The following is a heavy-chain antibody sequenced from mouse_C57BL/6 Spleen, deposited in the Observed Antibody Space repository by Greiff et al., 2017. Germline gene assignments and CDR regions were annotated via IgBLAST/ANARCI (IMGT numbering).Heavy chain of an antibody. D-gene: IGHD2-2*01. J-gene: IGHJ4*01. Sequence: EVKLMESEGGLVQPGSSMKLSCTASGFTFSDYYMAWVRQVPEKGLEWVANINYDGSSTYYLDSLKSRFIISRDNAKNILYLQMSSLKSEDTATYYCARVFGFYAMDYWGQGTSVTVSS. CDR2: INYDGSST. CDR3: ARVFGFYAMDY. CDR1: GFTFSDYY. V-gene: IGHV5-16*01.